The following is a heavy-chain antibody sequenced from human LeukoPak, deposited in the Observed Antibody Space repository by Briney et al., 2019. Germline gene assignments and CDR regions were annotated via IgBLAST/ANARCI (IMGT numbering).Heavy chain of an antibody. Sequence: SVKVSCKASVGTFISYAISWVRQAPGQGREWVGLIIPIFGTANYAQKFQGRVTITTDESTRTAYMELSSLRSEDTAVYYCASAGGWGNFDYWGQGTLVTVSS. V-gene: IGHV1-69*05. J-gene: IGHJ4*02. CDR2: IIPIFGTA. D-gene: IGHD6-19*01. CDR1: VGTFISYA. CDR3: ASAGGWGNFDY.